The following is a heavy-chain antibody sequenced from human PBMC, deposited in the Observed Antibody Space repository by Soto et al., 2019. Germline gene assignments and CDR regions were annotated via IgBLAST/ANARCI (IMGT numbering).Heavy chain of an antibody. Sequence: ASVKVSCKASGDLFTAYSMHWVRLAPGQGREWLGVVNPSGGSTKYAQNFQGRVTMTRDTSTTTLYMELSSLRSDATAIYYCAREENCSGGTCYSEYFHRWGQGTLVTVSS. D-gene: IGHD2-15*01. CDR2: VNPSGGST. V-gene: IGHV1-46*01. CDR3: AREENCSGGTCYSEYFHR. J-gene: IGHJ1*01. CDR1: GDLFTAYS.